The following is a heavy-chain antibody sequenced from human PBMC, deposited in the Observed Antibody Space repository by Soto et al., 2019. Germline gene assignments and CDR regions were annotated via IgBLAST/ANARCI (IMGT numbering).Heavy chain of an antibody. CDR2: ISSSSTNT. D-gene: IGHD3-16*01. CDR1: GFTISGNA. J-gene: IGHJ6*03. V-gene: IGHV3-48*02. CDR3: ARDLSWGSKWYYYLDV. Sequence: EVQLVESGGGLVQPGGSLRLSCAASGFTISGNAMNWVRQAPGRGQVWVSYISSSSTNTHYADSVRGRFAISRDKAKTSLNLQMNRLRDEETAVYRCARDLSWGSKWYYYLDVWGKGATVTFSS.